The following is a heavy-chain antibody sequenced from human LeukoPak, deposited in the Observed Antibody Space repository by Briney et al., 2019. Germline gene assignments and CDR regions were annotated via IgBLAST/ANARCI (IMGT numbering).Heavy chain of an antibody. CDR2: IYHRGST. J-gene: IGHJ6*03. Sequence: SGTLSLTCTVSGYSISSGYYWGWIRQPPGKGLEWMGSIYHRGSTYYNPSLKSRVTISVDTSKNQFSLKLSSVTAADTAVYYCARSGMAARYRYYYYYMDVWGKGTPVTVSS. V-gene: IGHV4-38-2*02. D-gene: IGHD6-6*01. CDR1: GYSISSGYY. CDR3: ARSGMAARYRYYYYYMDV.